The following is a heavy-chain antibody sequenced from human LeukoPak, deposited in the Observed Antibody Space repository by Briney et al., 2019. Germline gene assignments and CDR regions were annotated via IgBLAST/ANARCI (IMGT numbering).Heavy chain of an antibody. CDR2: ISGSGGRT. V-gene: IGHV3-23*01. D-gene: IGHD2-2*01. Sequence: GRSLRLSCAASGFTFSSYAMSWVRQAPGRGLEWVSAISGSGGRTNYADSVKGRFTISRDNSKNTLYLQMNSLRAEDTAVYYCAKGDCSSTSCSFDYWGQGTLVTVSS. CDR3: AKGDCSSTSCSFDY. CDR1: GFTFSSYA. J-gene: IGHJ4*02.